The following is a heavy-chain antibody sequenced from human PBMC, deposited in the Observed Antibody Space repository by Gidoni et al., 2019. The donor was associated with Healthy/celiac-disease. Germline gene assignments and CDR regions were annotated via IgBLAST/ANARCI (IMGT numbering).Heavy chain of an antibody. J-gene: IGHJ6*02. CDR1: GFTFSSYS. D-gene: IGHD1-26*01. CDR3: ARDELHDYYYYGMDV. V-gene: IGHV3-48*02. CDR2: ISSSSSTI. Sequence: EVQLVESGGGLVQPGGSLRLSCAASGFTFSSYSMNWVRQAPGKGLEWVSYISSSSSTIYYADSVKGRFTISRDNAKNSLYLQMNSLRDEDTAVYYCARDELHDYYYYGMDVWGQGTTVTVSS.